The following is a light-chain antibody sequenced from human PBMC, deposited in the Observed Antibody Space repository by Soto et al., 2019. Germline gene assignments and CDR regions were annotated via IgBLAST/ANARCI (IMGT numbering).Light chain of an antibody. Sequence: HSALTQPASVSGSPGQSITISCTGTSSDVGGYNYVSWYQQHPGKAPKLMIYAVTDRPSGVSSRFSGSKSGNTASLTISGLQAEDEADYYCSSYTSSSTLFGTGTKLTVL. CDR3: SSYTSSSTL. J-gene: IGLJ1*01. V-gene: IGLV2-14*01. CDR2: AVT. CDR1: SSDVGGYNY.